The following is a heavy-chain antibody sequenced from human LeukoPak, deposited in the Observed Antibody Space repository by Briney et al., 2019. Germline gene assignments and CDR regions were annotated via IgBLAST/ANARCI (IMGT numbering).Heavy chain of an antibody. D-gene: IGHD3-22*01. Sequence: GESLKISCKGSGYSFTSYWIGWVRQMPGKGLEWMGIIYPGDSDTRYSPSFQGQVTISADKSISTAYLQWSSLKASDTAMYYCARHPVPYYYDSSGYGNYFDYWGQGTLVTVSS. J-gene: IGHJ4*02. CDR3: ARHPVPYYYDSSGYGNYFDY. V-gene: IGHV5-51*01. CDR1: GYSFTSYW. CDR2: IYPGDSDT.